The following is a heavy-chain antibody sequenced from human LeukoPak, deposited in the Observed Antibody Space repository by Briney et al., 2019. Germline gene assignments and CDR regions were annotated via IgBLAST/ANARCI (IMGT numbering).Heavy chain of an antibody. CDR1: GFTFSNAW. J-gene: IGHJ4*02. CDR3: TTVGIVGATGEDY. Sequence: PGGSLRLSCAAPGFTFSNAWMSWVRQAPGKGLEWVGRIKSKTDGGTTDYAAPVKGRFTISRDDSKNTLYLQMNSLKTEDTAVYYCTTVGIVGATGEDYWGQGTLVTVSS. CDR2: IKSKTDGGTT. D-gene: IGHD1-26*01. V-gene: IGHV3-15*01.